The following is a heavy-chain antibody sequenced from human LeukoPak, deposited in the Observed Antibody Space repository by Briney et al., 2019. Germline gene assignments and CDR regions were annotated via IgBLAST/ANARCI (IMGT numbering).Heavy chain of an antibody. Sequence: GGSLRLSCAASGFTFSSYAMSWVRQAPGKGLEGVSAISGSGGSTYYADSVKGRFTISRDNSKNTLYLQMNSLRAEDTAVYYCAKVGYSYGIMDVWGEGTTVTVSS. CDR3: AKVGYSYGIMDV. D-gene: IGHD5-18*01. CDR1: GFTFSSYA. V-gene: IGHV3-23*01. J-gene: IGHJ6*03. CDR2: ISGSGGST.